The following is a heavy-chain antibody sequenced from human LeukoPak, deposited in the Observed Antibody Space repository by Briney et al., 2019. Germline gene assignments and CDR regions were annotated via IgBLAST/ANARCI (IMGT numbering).Heavy chain of an antibody. CDR1: GYSFTNYW. CDR2: IYPGDSAT. CDR3: ARLPYCGGVCYPNWFDT. V-gene: IGHV5-51*01. D-gene: IGHD2-21*02. J-gene: IGHJ5*02. Sequence: GESLKISCKGSGYSFTNYWIGWVRQMPGKGLELMGVIYPGDSATRYSPSFQGQVSISVDKSITTAYLQWSSLKASDISMYYCARLPYCGGVCYPNWFDTWGQGTLVAVSS.